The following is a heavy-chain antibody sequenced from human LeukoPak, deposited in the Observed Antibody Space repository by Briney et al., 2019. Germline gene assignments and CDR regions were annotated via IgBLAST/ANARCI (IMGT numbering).Heavy chain of an antibody. J-gene: IGHJ6*03. CDR2: ISYDGSNK. V-gene: IGHV3-30*01. Sequence: VISYDGSNKYCAAFVKGILTISRDNSKNSMYMQMNSLRAEDTSVYYCARDVADIVVVPAFKYMDVWGKGTTVTVSS. CDR3: ARDVADIVVVPAFKYMDV. D-gene: IGHD2-2*01.